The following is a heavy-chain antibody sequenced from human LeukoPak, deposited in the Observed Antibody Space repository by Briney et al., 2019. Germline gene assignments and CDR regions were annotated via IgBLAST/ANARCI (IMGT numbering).Heavy chain of an antibody. Sequence: GGSLRLSCAASGFTFSTYEMNWVRQAPGKGPEWISYISISGSTISYADSVKGRFTISRDNAKNSLYLQMNSLRAEDTAVYYCASRGTTEIPDYWGQGTLVTVAS. D-gene: IGHD2/OR15-2a*01. V-gene: IGHV3-48*03. J-gene: IGHJ4*02. CDR1: GFTFSTYE. CDR3: ASRGTTEIPDY. CDR2: ISISGSTI.